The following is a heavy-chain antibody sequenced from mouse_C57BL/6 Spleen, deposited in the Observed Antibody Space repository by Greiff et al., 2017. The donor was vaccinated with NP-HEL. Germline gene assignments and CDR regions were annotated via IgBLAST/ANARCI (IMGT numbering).Heavy chain of an antibody. Sequence: EVQLQQSGPELVKPGASVKIPCKASGYTFTDYNMDWVKQSHGKSLEWIGDINPNNGGTIYNQKFKGKATLTVDKSSSTAYMELRSLTSEDTAVYYCARTLWLSYWYFDVWGTGTTVTVSS. J-gene: IGHJ1*03. CDR3: ARTLWLSYWYFDV. CDR2: INPNNGGT. V-gene: IGHV1-18*01. D-gene: IGHD2-2*01. CDR1: GYTFTDYN.